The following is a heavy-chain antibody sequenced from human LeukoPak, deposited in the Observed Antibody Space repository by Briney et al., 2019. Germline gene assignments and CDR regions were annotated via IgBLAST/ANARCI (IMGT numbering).Heavy chain of an antibody. CDR1: GFTFSSYW. V-gene: IGHV3-7*01. D-gene: IGHD6-13*01. CDR2: IKQDGSEK. Sequence: GESLRLSCAASGFTFSSYWMSWLRQAPRKELEWVANIKQDGSEKYYVDSVKGRFTISRDNAKNSLYLQMNSLRAEDTAVYYCARSPVGIAAAGTRGGGYFDYWGQGTLVTVSS. CDR3: ARSPVGIAAAGTRGGGYFDY. J-gene: IGHJ4*02.